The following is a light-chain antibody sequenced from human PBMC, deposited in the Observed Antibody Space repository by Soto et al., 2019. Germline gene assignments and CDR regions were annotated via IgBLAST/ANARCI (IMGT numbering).Light chain of an antibody. V-gene: IGLV2-14*01. CDR3: SSYTRKSTYV. Sequence: QSALTQPASVSGSPGQSITISCTGTSSDIGHYNYVSWYQQYPGKAPKLMIYEVNNRPSGVSNRFSGSKSGNTASLTISGLQPEDEADYYCSSYTRKSTYVFGTGTKLTVL. CDR1: SSDIGHYNY. J-gene: IGLJ1*01. CDR2: EVN.